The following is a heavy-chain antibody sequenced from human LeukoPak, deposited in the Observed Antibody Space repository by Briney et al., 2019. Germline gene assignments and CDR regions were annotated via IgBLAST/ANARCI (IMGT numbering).Heavy chain of an antibody. V-gene: IGHV4-4*02. CDR3: ARFGYSSSWDYGMDV. J-gene: IGHJ6*02. D-gene: IGHD6-13*01. Sequence: SETLSLTCAVSGGSISSSNWWSWVRQPPGKGLEWIGEIYHSGSTNYNPSLKSRVTISVDKSKNQFSLKLSSVTAADTAVYYCARFGYSSSWDYGMDVWGQGTTVTVSS. CDR2: IYHSGST. CDR1: GGSISSSNW.